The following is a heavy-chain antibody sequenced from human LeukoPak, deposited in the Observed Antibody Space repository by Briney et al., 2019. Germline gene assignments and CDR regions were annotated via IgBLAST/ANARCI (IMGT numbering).Heavy chain of an antibody. Sequence: SETLSLTCTVSGGSISSYYWSWIRQPPGKGLEWIGYIYYSGSTNYNPSLKSRVTISVDTSKNQFSLKLSSVTAADTAVYYCARSATVTNCYYGMDVWGQGTTVTVSS. CDR1: GGSISSYY. J-gene: IGHJ6*02. D-gene: IGHD4-17*01. CDR2: IYYSGST. V-gene: IGHV4-59*01. CDR3: ARSATVTNCYYGMDV.